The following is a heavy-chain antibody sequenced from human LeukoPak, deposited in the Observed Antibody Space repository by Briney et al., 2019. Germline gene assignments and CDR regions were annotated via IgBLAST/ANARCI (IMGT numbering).Heavy chain of an antibody. CDR1: GDSISSYF. CDR2: MYTSGNT. Sequence: SETLSLTCTVSGDSISSYFWSWIRQPAGKGLELIGRMYTSGNTIYNPSLKSRVSMSVDTSKNQLSLKVRSVTAADTAVYYSARDSGYDLSWGQGTLVTVSS. CDR3: ARDSGYDLS. V-gene: IGHV4-4*07. J-gene: IGHJ4*02. D-gene: IGHD5-12*01.